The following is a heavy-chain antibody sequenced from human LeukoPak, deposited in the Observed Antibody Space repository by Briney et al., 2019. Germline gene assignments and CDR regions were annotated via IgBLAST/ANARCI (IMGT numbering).Heavy chain of an antibody. CDR2: MIPNSGNT. Sequence: ASVKVSCKASGYTFTNYDINWVRQATGQGLEWMGWMIPNSGNTGYEQKFQGRATISRNTSISTVYMELSSLRSDDTAVYYCARGSAYGDFDYWGQGTLVTVSS. J-gene: IGHJ4*02. D-gene: IGHD4-17*01. CDR1: GYTFTNYD. V-gene: IGHV1-8*03. CDR3: ARGSAYGDFDY.